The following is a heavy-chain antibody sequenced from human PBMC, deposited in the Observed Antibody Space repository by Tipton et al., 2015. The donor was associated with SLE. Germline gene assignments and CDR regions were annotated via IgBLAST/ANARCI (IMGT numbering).Heavy chain of an antibody. CDR2: IYYSGST. V-gene: IGHV4-31*03. D-gene: IGHD6-13*01. CDR1: GGSISSGGYY. J-gene: IGHJ3*02. CDR3: ARDTGAAAGSDAFDI. Sequence: TLSLTCTVSGGSISSGGYYWSWIRQHPGKGLEWIGYIYYSGSTYYNPSLKSRVTISVDTSKNQFSLKLSSVTAADTAVYYCARDTGAAAGSDAFDIWGQGTMVTVSS.